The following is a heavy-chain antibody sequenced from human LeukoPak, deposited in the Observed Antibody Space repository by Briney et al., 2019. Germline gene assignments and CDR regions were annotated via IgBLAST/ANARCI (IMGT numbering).Heavy chain of an antibody. CDR3: AGDEGWTFDI. CDR2: IKQDGSVI. CDR1: GFIFSTHW. D-gene: IGHD5-24*01. J-gene: IGHJ3*02. Sequence: GGSLRLSCAASGFIFSTHWMSWLRQAPGKGLEWVALIKQDGSVIQYVDSVKGRFTISRDNAKNSLSLQMNSLRADDTAVYYCAGDEGWTFDIWGQGTKVTVSS. V-gene: IGHV3-7*01.